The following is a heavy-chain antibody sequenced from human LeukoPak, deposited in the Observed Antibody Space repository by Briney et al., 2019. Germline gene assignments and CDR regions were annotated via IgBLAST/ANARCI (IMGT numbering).Heavy chain of an antibody. CDR2: IYYDGST. D-gene: IGHD5-12*01. Sequence: SETLSLTCAVSGGSVTSTQNYWGWIRQPPGKGLEWIGNIYYDGSTYNNPSLKSRITIALDTSKNQFSLKLSSVTAADTAVYYCARANSNIGYDSWVQGTLVTVSS. CDR1: GGSVTSTQNY. CDR3: ARANSNIGYDS. V-gene: IGHV4-39*07. J-gene: IGHJ5*02.